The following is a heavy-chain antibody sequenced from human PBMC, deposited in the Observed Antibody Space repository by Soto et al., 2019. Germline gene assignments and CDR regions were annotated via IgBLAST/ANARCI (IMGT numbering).Heavy chain of an antibody. CDR2: ISYSGST. V-gene: IGHV4-31*03. D-gene: IGHD2-2*01. CDR3: ARATPTASADY. CDR1: GGSNISGGFY. Sequence: SETLSLTCTVSGGSNISGGFYWTWIRQHPGKGLEWIAYISYSGSTYSNPSLKSRVSISADTSKNQFSLRLTSVTAADTAVYYCARATPTASADYWGQGTLVT. J-gene: IGHJ4*02.